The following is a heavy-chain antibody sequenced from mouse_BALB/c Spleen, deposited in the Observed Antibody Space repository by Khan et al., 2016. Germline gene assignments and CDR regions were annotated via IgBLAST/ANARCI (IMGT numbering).Heavy chain of an antibody. D-gene: IGHD2-12*01. CDR3: SSDYEGFAD. J-gene: IGHJ3*01. V-gene: IGHV2-6-7*01. CDR1: GFSLTGYG. Sequence: QVQLKESGPGLVAPSQSLSITCTVSGFSLTGYGLNWVRQPPGKGLECLGEIWAGGRTVYNSVLKSRVSTSKDNYKSQVVLKMNSLQTDDTANYYSSSDYEGFADWRQGTLV. CDR2: IWAGGRT.